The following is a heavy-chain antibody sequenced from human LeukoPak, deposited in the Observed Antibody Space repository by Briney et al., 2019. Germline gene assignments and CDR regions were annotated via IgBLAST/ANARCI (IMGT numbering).Heavy chain of an antibody. J-gene: IGHJ5*02. Sequence: GASVKVSCKTSGYTFTGHYIHWVRQAPGQGLEWMGWINPNTGTTNYAQKFQGRVTMTRDTSINTGYMELSRLTSDDTAVYYCARGCSGTYYEWFDPWGQGTLVTVSS. CDR2: INPNTGTT. CDR1: GYTFTGHY. V-gene: IGHV1-2*02. CDR3: ARGCSGTYYEWFDP. D-gene: IGHD1-26*01.